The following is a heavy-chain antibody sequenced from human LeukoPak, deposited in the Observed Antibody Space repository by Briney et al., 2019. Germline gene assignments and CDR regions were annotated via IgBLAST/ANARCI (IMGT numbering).Heavy chain of an antibody. Sequence: SETLSLTCTVSGDSMTNYYWNWIRQPPGKGLEWIGFIYNSGGTSYNPSLKSGITISIDMSKNQFSLKLYSVTAADAAVYYCVSHVAVSMSQNWGQGTLVTVSS. CDR1: GDSMTNYY. D-gene: IGHD3-3*02. J-gene: IGHJ4*02. CDR2: IYNSGGT. V-gene: IGHV4-59*01. CDR3: VSHVAVSMSQN.